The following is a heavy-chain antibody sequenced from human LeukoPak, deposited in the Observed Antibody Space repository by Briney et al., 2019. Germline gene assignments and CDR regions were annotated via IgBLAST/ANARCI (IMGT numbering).Heavy chain of an antibody. CDR2: IWYGGSSK. Sequence: GGSLRLSCAASGFTFSSYGMHWVRQAPGKGLEWVAVIWYGGSSKYYADSVKGRFTISRDNSKNTLYLQMNSLRAEDTAVYYCARDPEPYYYDSSGYFSLNWFDPWGQGTLVTVSS. J-gene: IGHJ5*02. D-gene: IGHD3-22*01. CDR1: GFTFSSYG. CDR3: ARDPEPYYYDSSGYFSLNWFDP. V-gene: IGHV3-33*01.